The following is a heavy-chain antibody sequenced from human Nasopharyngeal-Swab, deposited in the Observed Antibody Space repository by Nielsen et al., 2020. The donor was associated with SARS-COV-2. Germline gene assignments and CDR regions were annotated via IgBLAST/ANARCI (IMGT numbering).Heavy chain of an antibody. V-gene: IGHV3-74*01. CDR1: GFTFSNYW. Sequence: GGSLRLSCAASGFTFSNYWMHWVRQAPGKGLVWVSRINSDGRSTTYADSVKGRFTISRDNAENSLFLQMNSLRTEDTALYYCAKDLGITVAGTGQDYWGQGTLVTVSS. CDR2: INSDGRST. D-gene: IGHD6-19*01. CDR3: AKDLGITVAGTGQDY. J-gene: IGHJ4*02.